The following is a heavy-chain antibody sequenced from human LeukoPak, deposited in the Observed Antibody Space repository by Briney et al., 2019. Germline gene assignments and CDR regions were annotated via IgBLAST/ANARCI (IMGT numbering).Heavy chain of an antibody. V-gene: IGHV1-2*06. J-gene: IGHJ4*02. D-gene: IGHD2-15*01. CDR3: ARYPRGYCSSGSCYRFDY. CDR1: GYTFTGYY. CDR2: INPNSGGT. Sequence: ASVKVSCKASGYTFTGYYMHWVRQAPGQGLEWMGRINPNSGGTNYAQKFQGRVTMTRDTSISTAYMELSRLRSDDTAVYYCARYPRGYCSSGSCYRFDYWGQGTLVTVSS.